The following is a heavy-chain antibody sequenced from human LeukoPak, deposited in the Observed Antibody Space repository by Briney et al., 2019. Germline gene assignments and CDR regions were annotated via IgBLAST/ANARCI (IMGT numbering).Heavy chain of an antibody. Sequence: PGGSLRLPCAASGFTFSRFAIHWVRQAPGKGLEWVAFISYDGSNKYYTDSVKGRFTISRDNSKNTLYLQMNSLRREDTAVYYCARVKDIVVVPVAVGLLDSWGRGTLVTVSS. D-gene: IGHD2-2*01. V-gene: IGHV3-30*04. J-gene: IGHJ4*02. CDR2: ISYDGSNK. CDR1: GFTFSRFA. CDR3: ARVKDIVVVPVAVGLLDS.